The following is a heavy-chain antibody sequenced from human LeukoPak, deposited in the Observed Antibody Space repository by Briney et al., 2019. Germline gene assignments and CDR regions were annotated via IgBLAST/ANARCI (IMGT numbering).Heavy chain of an antibody. V-gene: IGHV3-74*01. J-gene: IGHJ4*02. CDR2: INSDGTST. CDR1: GFIFSNYW. CDR3: TRVRGGYYSDF. D-gene: IGHD3-22*01. Sequence: GGSLRLSCAASGFIFSNYWMYWVRQAPGKGLVWVSRINSDGTSTTYADSVKGRFTISRDNAEDTLYLQMNSLTAEDTAVYYCTRVRGGYYSDFWGQGTLVTVSS.